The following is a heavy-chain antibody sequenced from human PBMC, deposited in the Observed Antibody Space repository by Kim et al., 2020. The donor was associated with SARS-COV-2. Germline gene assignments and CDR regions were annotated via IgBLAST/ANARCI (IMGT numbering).Heavy chain of an antibody. CDR1: GGSISSGGYY. J-gene: IGHJ4*02. CDR3: ARSGLGLPAGYVHRRRGDFDY. CDR2: IYYSGST. Sequence: SETLSLTCTVSGGSISSGGYYWSWIRQHPGKGLEWIGYIYYSGSTYYNPSLKSRVTISVDTSKNQFSLKLSSVTAADTAVYYCARSGLGLPAGYVHRRRGDFDYWGQGTLVTVSS. D-gene: IGHD2-2*01. V-gene: IGHV4-31*03.